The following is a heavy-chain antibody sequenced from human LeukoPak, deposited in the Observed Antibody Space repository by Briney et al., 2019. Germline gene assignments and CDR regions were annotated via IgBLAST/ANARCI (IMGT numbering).Heavy chain of an antibody. CDR2: IKQDGSEK. Sequence: GGSLRLSCAASGFNFSNYWMSWVRQAPGKGLERVANIKQDGSEKYYVDSVKGRFTISRDNAKNSLYLQMNSLRAEDTAIYYCAREDDWNYEDYWGQGTLVTVSS. CDR1: GFNFSNYW. V-gene: IGHV3-7*01. J-gene: IGHJ4*02. CDR3: AREDDWNYEDY. D-gene: IGHD1-7*01.